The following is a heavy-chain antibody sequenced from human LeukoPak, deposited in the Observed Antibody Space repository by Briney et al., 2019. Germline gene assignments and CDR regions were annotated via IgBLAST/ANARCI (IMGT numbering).Heavy chain of an antibody. CDR1: GGSVSSNSAA. CDR3: ARAGVAAARYPAFDI. Sequence: SPTLSLTFAISGGSVSSNSAAWNWVRQSPARGLEWLGSTYYTSKCYNDYAVSVKSPITINPDTSKNQFSLQLNSVTPDATAVYYCARAGVAAARYPAFDIWGQGTMVTVSS. V-gene: IGHV6-1*01. CDR2: TYYTSKCYN. D-gene: IGHD6-13*01. J-gene: IGHJ3*02.